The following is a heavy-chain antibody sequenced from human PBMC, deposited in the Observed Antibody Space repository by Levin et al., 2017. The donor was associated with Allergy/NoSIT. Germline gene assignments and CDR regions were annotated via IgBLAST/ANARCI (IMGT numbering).Heavy chain of an antibody. CDR2: INSDGSIT. CDR1: GFTFSSYW. Sequence: QRGESLKISCAASGFTFSSYWMHWVRQAPGKGLVWVSRINSDGSITTYADSVKGRFTISRDNAKNTLYLQMNSLRAEDTAVYYCARLSPATNWDQGTLVTVSS. V-gene: IGHV3-74*01. CDR3: ARLSPATN. J-gene: IGHJ4*02.